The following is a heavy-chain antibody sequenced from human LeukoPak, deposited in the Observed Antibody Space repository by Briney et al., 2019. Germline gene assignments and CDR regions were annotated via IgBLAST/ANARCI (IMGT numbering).Heavy chain of an antibody. V-gene: IGHV4-61*02. D-gene: IGHD3-10*01. J-gene: IGHJ5*02. CDR2: SYIGGST. CDR3: ARIGYGSGSPTNL. CDR1: GGSISSGSYY. Sequence: SQTLSLICTVSGGSISSGSYYRSWIRQPDGKGLEWIGRSYIGGSTDYNPSLKSRVTISVDTSKNQFSLKLNSVTAADTAVYYCARIGYGSGSPTNLWGQGTLVTVSS.